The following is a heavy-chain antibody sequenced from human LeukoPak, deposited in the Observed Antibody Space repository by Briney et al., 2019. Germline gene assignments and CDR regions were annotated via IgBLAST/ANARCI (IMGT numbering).Heavy chain of an antibody. CDR3: AKGNIEYYYDSSGYYIPDY. V-gene: IGHV3-21*01. Sequence: GGSLRLSCAASGFTFSSYSMNWVRQAPGKGLEWVSSISSSSSYIYYADSVKGRFTISRDNAKNSLYLQMNSLRAEDTAVYYCAKGNIEYYYDSSGYYIPDYWGQGTLVTVSS. CDR1: GFTFSSYS. J-gene: IGHJ4*02. D-gene: IGHD3-22*01. CDR2: ISSSSSYI.